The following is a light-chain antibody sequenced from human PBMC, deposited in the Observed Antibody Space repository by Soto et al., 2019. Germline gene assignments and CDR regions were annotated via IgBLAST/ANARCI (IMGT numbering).Light chain of an antibody. V-gene: IGKV3-20*01. CDR3: QQFDSSRIYS. CDR1: QSVTSTY. Sequence: EILLTQSPGTLSLSPGETATLSCRASQSVTSTYLAWYQQRPGQSPRLIIYGGSTRATGFPDRFSGGGSGTDFNLTISRLEPEDSAVYYCHCQQFDSSRIYSFGQGTKLEI. J-gene: IGKJ2*03. CDR2: GGS.